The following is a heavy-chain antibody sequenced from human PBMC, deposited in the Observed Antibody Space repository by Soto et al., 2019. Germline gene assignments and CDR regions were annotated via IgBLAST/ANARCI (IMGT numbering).Heavy chain of an antibody. V-gene: IGHV3-49*04. D-gene: IGHD3-10*01. CDR2: IRSKAYGGTT. J-gene: IGHJ4*02. CDR3: SRTTMVRGIIVKSDY. CDR1: GFTFGDSA. Sequence: GGSLRLSCIASGFTFGDSAISWVRQAPGKGLEWVGFIRSKAYGGTTEYAASVNGRFTISRDDSKTIAYLQMNSLKTEDTAVYYCSRTTMVRGIIVKSDYWGQGALVTVSS.